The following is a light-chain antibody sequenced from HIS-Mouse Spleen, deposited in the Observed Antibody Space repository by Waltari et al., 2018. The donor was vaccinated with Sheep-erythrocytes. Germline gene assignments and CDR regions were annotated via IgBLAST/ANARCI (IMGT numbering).Light chain of an antibody. Sequence: QSALTQPPSASGSPGQSVTISCTAPRTDVGGYNYVSWYQQHPGNAPKLMIYEVSKRPSGVPDRFSGSKSGNTASLTVSGLQAEDEADYYCSSYAGSNNWVFGGGTKLTVL. V-gene: IGLV2-8*01. CDR1: RTDVGGYNY. CDR3: SSYAGSNNWV. CDR2: EVS. J-gene: IGLJ2*01.